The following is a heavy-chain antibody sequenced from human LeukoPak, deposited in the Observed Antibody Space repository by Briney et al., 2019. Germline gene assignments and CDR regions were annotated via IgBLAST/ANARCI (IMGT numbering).Heavy chain of an antibody. D-gene: IGHD4-17*01. Sequence: PSETLSLTCTVSGGSISSSSYYWGWIRQPPGKGLEWIGSIYYSGSTYYNPSLKSRVTISVDTSKNQFSLKLSSVTAADTAVYYCARGPTTVTRAFDYWGQGTLVTVFS. J-gene: IGHJ4*02. V-gene: IGHV4-39*07. CDR1: GGSISSSSYY. CDR3: ARGPTTVTRAFDY. CDR2: IYYSGST.